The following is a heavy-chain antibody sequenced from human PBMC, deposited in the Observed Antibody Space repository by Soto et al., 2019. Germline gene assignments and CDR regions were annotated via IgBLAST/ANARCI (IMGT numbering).Heavy chain of an antibody. J-gene: IGHJ4*02. CDR3: AREGIAAAGRVNY. D-gene: IGHD6-13*01. Sequence: GSLRLSCAASGFTFSSYWMSWVRQAPGKGLEWVANIKQDGSEKYYVDSVKGRFTISRDNAKNSLYLQMNSLRAEDTAVYYCAREGIAAAGRVNYWGQGTLVTVSS. V-gene: IGHV3-7*01. CDR1: GFTFSSYW. CDR2: IKQDGSEK.